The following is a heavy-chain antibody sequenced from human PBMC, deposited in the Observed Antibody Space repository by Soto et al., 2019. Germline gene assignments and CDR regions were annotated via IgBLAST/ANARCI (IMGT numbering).Heavy chain of an antibody. Sequence: EVQLVESGGGLVQPGRSLRLSCAASGFTFDDYAMHWVRQAPGKGLEWVSGISWNSGNIGYADSVKGRFTISRDNAKNSLYLQMNSLRAEDTALYYCAKDEVYSVYDYFDYGGQGTLVTVSS. D-gene: IGHD5-12*01. V-gene: IGHV3-9*01. J-gene: IGHJ4*02. CDR3: AKDEVYSVYDYFDY. CDR2: ISWNSGNI. CDR1: GFTFDDYA.